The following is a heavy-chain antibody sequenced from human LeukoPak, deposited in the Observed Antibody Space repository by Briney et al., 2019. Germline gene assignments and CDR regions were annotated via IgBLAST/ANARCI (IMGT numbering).Heavy chain of an antibody. CDR3: GRGGYGYSFDY. CDR2: ISNSGGST. D-gene: IGHD3-16*01. CDR1: GFIFSRYG. J-gene: IGHJ4*02. Sequence: GGSLRLSCVASGFIFSRYGMHWVRQAPGKGLEYVSAISNSGGSTYYANSVKGRFTISRDNSKNTLYLQMGSLRGEDMAVYYCGRGGYGYSFDYWGQGTLVTVSS. V-gene: IGHV3-64*01.